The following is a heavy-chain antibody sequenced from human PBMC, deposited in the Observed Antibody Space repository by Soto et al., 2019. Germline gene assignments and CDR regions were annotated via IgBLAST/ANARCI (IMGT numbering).Heavy chain of an antibody. Sequence: SETLSLTCAVYGGSFSGYYWSWIRQPPGKGLEWIGEINHSGSTNYNPSLKSRVTISVDTSKNQFSLKLSSVTAADTAVYYCARGSGPLTYYDFWSGYYTRDWFDPWGQGTLVTVSS. CDR1: GGSFSGYY. V-gene: IGHV4-34*01. CDR3: ARGSGPLTYYDFWSGYYTRDWFDP. J-gene: IGHJ5*02. CDR2: INHSGST. D-gene: IGHD3-3*01.